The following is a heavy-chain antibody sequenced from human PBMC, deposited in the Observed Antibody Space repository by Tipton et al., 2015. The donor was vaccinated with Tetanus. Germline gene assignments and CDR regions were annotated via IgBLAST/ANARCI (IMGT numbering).Heavy chain of an antibody. CDR1: GDFISSSNYF. CDR3: ARRPNWGSVWDAFDM. Sequence: TLSLTCTVSGDFISSSNYFWGWIRQPPGKGLEWIGTIYYSGSTYYNASLKSRVTIFIDMSKKQFSLQLSSVTAADTALYYCARRPNWGSVWDAFDMWGQGTLVTVPS. J-gene: IGHJ3*02. CDR2: IYYSGST. D-gene: IGHD7-27*01. V-gene: IGHV4-39*01.